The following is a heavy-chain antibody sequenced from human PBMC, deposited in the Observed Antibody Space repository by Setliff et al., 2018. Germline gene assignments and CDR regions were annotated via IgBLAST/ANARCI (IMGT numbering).Heavy chain of an antibody. D-gene: IGHD2-15*01. J-gene: IGHJ6*03. CDR2: INHSGST. CDR3: ARGLRGGAAGPLQYYYYMDV. CDR1: GFTFSNRA. V-gene: IGHV4-34*01. Sequence: GSLRLSCAASGFTFSNRAMTWVRQPPGKGLEWIGEINHSGSTNYNPSLKSRVTISVDTSKNQFSLKLSSVTAADTAVYYCARGLRGGAAGPLQYYYYMDVWGKGTTVTVSS.